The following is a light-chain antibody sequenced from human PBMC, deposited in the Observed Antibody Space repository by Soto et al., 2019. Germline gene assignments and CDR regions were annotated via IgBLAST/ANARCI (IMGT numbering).Light chain of an antibody. Sequence: QSALTQPPSASGSHGQSVTISCTGTSSDVGGYNYVSWYQQHPGKAPKLMIYEVSKRPSGVPDRFSSSKSGNTASLTVSGLQSEDEADYYCSSYAGSNNVVFGGGTKVTVL. CDR2: EVS. J-gene: IGLJ2*01. CDR1: SSDVGGYNY. V-gene: IGLV2-8*01. CDR3: SSYAGSNNVV.